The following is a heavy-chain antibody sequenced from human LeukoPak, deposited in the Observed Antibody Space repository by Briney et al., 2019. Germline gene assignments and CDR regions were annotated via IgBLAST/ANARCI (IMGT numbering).Heavy chain of an antibody. CDR2: IYSGGST. Sequence: PGGSLRLSCAVSGFAVSSNYMTWVRQAPGKGLEWVSVIYSGGSTYYADSMKGRFTISRDNSENTVYLQMSSLRAEDTAVYYCARDFSGVDYFDYWGRGTLVTVSS. CDR1: GFAVSSNY. J-gene: IGHJ4*02. CDR3: ARDFSGVDYFDY. D-gene: IGHD3-10*01. V-gene: IGHV3-53*01.